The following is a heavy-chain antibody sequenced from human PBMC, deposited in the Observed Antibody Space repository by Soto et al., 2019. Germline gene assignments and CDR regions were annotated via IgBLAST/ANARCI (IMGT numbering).Heavy chain of an antibody. V-gene: IGHV1-69*06. CDR2: ILPIFGTA. D-gene: IGHD6-13*01. Sequence: SVKVSCKASGGPFSSYAISWVRQAPGQGLEWMGGILPIFGTANSAQKFQGRVTIAADKSTSTAYMELSSLRSEDTAVYYCAREPRVLAAAGPAFDIWCQGTIGTVSS. CDR1: GGPFSSYA. CDR3: AREPRVLAAAGPAFDI. J-gene: IGHJ3*02.